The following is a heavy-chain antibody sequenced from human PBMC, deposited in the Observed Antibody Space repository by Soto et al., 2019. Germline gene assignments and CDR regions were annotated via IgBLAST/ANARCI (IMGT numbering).Heavy chain of an antibody. CDR1: GFTFSSYS. CDR3: AIVGGTGMDV. Sequence: GGSLRLSCAASGFTFSSYSMDWVRQAPGKGLEWVSSISSSSSYIYYADSVKGRFTISRDNAKNSLYLQMNSLRAEDTAVYYCAIVGGTGMDVWGQGTTVTVSS. D-gene: IGHD1-1*01. V-gene: IGHV3-21*01. CDR2: ISSSSSYI. J-gene: IGHJ6*02.